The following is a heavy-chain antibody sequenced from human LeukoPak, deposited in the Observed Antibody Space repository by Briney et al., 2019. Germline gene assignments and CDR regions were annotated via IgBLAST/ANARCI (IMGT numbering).Heavy chain of an antibody. CDR1: GFTFSSYA. V-gene: IGHV3-23*01. CDR3: AKSPTLKTTVGYYSDY. D-gene: IGHD4-17*01. CDR2: ISGSGGST. Sequence: PGGSLRLSCAASGFTFSSYAMSWVRQAPGKGLEWVSAISGSGGSTYHADSVKGRFTISRDNSKNTLYLQMNSLGAEDTAVYYCAKSPTLKTTVGYYSDYWGQGTLVTVSS. J-gene: IGHJ4*02.